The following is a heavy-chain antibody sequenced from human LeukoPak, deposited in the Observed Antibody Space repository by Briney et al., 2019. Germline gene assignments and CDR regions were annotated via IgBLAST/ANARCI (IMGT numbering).Heavy chain of an antibody. CDR2: ISYDGSHQ. D-gene: IGHD3-16*01. J-gene: IGHJ4*02. Sequence: GGSLRLSCAASGFTFSSYAMHWLRQAPGKGLEWVAVISYDGSHQYYADSVKGRFTISRDNSKNTLYLQMSSLKPEDTAMYYCAKDRVCSYAYEAYFEYWGQGSLVTVSS. CDR1: GFTFSSYA. V-gene: IGHV3-30*18. CDR3: AKDRVCSYAYEAYFEY.